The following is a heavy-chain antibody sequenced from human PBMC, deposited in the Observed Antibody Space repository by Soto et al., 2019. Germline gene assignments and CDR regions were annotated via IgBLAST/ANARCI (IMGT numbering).Heavy chain of an antibody. CDR3: ARTLGYCSGGSCYSGPSPSAEYFQH. D-gene: IGHD2-15*01. V-gene: IGHV1-69*02. CDR2: IIPILGIA. Sequence: EASVKVSCKASGGTFSSYTISWVRQAPGQGLEWMGRIIPILGIANYAQKFQGRVTITADKSTSTAYMELSSLRSEDTAVYYCARTLGYCSGGSCYSGPSPSAEYFQHWGQGTLVTVPQ. J-gene: IGHJ1*01. CDR1: GGTFSSYT.